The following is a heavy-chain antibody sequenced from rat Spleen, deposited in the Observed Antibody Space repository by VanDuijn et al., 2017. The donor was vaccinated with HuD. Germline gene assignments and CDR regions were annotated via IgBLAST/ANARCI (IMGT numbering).Heavy chain of an antibody. J-gene: IGHJ2*01. D-gene: IGHD1-11*01. V-gene: IGHV5-17*01. CDR2: ISYDGSST. Sequence: EVQLVESGGGLVQPGRSLKFSCAASGFTFSDYAMAWVRQAPKKGLEWVATISYDGSSTYYRDSVKGRFTISRDNAKSTLYLQMDSLRSEDTATYYCARVNYGGYSRDYFGYWGQGVVVTVSS. CDR1: GFTFSDYA. CDR3: ARVNYGGYSRDYFGY.